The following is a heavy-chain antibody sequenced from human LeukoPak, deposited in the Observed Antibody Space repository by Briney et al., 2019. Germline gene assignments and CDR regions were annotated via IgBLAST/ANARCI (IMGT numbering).Heavy chain of an antibody. CDR2: IYYSGST. CDR3: ARTTYYYGSGSWFDP. J-gene: IGHJ5*02. Sequence: SETLSPTCTVSGGSISSYYWSWIRQPPGKGLEWIGYIYYSGSTNYNPSLKSRVTISVDTSKNQFSLKLSSVTAADTAVYYCARTTYYYGSGSWFDPWGQGTLVTVSS. CDR1: GGSISSYY. D-gene: IGHD3-10*01. V-gene: IGHV4-59*01.